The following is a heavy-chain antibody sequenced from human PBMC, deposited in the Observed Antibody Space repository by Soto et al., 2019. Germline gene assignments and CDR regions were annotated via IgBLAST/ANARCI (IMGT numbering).Heavy chain of an antibody. CDR1: GGPLSSGSYY. D-gene: IGHD2-2*01. V-gene: IGHV4-61*01. J-gene: IGHJ5*02. Sequence: LSLTCTVPGGPLSSGSYYWSWIRQSPGQGLEWIGYIYYSGTTKYNPSLKSRVSISVDTSKNQFSLRLTSLSAEDTAVYYCARDSSPTGYCSSTSCQTDWFDPWGQGTQVTVSS. CDR3: ARDSSPTGYCSSTSCQTDWFDP. CDR2: IYYSGTT.